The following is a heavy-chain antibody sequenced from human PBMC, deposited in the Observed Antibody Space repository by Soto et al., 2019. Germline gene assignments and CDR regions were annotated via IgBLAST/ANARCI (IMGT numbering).Heavy chain of an antibody. V-gene: IGHV3-23*01. Sequence: GGSLRLSCTASGFTFSRHAMTWVRQAPGKGLEWVSGLSDSGGSIYYADSVKGRFTISRDNSMNTLYLQMNTLRAGDTAIYYCAKVSSSWYAGFFDLWGQGTLVTSPQ. CDR3: AKVSSSWYAGFFDL. CDR2: LSDSGGSI. CDR1: GFTFSRHA. J-gene: IGHJ4*02. D-gene: IGHD2-8*01.